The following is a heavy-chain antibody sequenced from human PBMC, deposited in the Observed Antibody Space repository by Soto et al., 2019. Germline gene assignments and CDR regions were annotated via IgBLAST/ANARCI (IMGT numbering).Heavy chain of an antibody. CDR3: AREAPESSIAARLTYYYYYMDV. V-gene: IGHV3-7*01. D-gene: IGHD6-6*01. CDR1: GFTFSSYW. CDR2: IKQDGSEK. Sequence: GGSLRLSCAASGFTFSSYWMSWVRQAPGKGLEWVANIKQDGSEKYYVDSVKGRFTISRDNAKNSLYLQMNSLRAEDTAVYYCAREAPESSIAARLTYYYYYMDVWGKGTTVTVSS. J-gene: IGHJ6*03.